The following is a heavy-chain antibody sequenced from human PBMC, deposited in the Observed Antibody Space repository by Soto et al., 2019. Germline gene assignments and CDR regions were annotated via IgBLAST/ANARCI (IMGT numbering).Heavy chain of an antibody. CDR2: IIPIFGTA. J-gene: IGHJ6*02. Sequence: ASVKVSCKASGGTFSSYAISWVRQAPGQGLEWMGGIIPIFGTANYAQKFQGRVTITADESTSTAYMELSSLRSEDTAVYYCARDEWITMVRRVIIRGYYYYGMDVWGQGTTITFSS. CDR3: ARDEWITMVRRVIIRGYYYYGMDV. D-gene: IGHD3-10*01. CDR1: GGTFSSYA. V-gene: IGHV1-69*13.